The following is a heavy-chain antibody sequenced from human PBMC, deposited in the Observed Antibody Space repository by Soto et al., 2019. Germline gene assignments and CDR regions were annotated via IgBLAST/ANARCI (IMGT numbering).Heavy chain of an antibody. CDR1: GFTFSGSA. J-gene: IGHJ4*02. CDR3: SIEPDY. V-gene: IGHV3-73*02. Sequence: EVQLVESGGGLVQPGGSLKLSCAASGFTFSGSAVHWVRQASGKGLEWVARIRSKAYTYATAYAASVKDRFTISIDDSENTAYLQMNSMETENTGVYYCSIEPDYWGQGALVTVSS. CDR2: IRSKAYTYAT.